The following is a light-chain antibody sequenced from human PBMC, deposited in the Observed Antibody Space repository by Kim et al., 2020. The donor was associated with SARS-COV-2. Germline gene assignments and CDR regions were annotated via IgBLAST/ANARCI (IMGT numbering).Light chain of an antibody. CDR3: QQSNSYPRT. V-gene: IGKV1-9*01. J-gene: IGKJ4*01. CDR2: GAS. Sequence: DIQLTQSPSFLSTSVGDRVTITCRASQGISSYLAWYQQKPGKAPKFLIYGASSLQSGVPSRFSGSGSGTEFTLTISSLQPEDFATYYCQQSNSYPRTFGGGTKVEIK. CDR1: QGISSY.